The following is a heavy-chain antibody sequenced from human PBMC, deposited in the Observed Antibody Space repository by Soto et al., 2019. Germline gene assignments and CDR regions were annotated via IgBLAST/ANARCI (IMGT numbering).Heavy chain of an antibody. Sequence: SETLSLTCTVSGGSISSYYWSWIRQPPGKGLEWIGYIYYSGSTNYNPSLKSRVTISVDTSKNQFSLKLSSVTAADTAVYYRARTTRIAAAGTPYYYYYYYMDVWGKGTTVTVSS. CDR1: GGSISSYY. CDR2: IYYSGST. D-gene: IGHD6-13*01. J-gene: IGHJ6*03. V-gene: IGHV4-59*01. CDR3: ARTTRIAAAGTPYYYYYYYMDV.